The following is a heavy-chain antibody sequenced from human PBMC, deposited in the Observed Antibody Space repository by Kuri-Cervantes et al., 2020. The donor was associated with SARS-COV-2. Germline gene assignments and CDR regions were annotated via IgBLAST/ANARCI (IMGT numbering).Heavy chain of an antibody. Sequence: ASVKVSCKASGYTFTDYYMHWVRQAPGQGLEWMGWINPNSGGTNYAQKFQGWVTMTRDTSISTVYMELSSLRSDDTAVYYCAREYYYGSGRYYGAFDHWGQGTPVTVSS. V-gene: IGHV1-2*04. CDR1: GYTFTDYY. J-gene: IGHJ4*02. D-gene: IGHD3-10*01. CDR3: AREYYYGSGRYYGAFDH. CDR2: INPNSGGT.